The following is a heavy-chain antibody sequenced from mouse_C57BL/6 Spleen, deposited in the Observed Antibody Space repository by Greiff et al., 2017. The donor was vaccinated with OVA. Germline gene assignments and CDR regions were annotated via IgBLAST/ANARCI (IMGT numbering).Heavy chain of an antibody. CDR2: ISNGGGST. CDR3: ARHSQGDFDV. Sequence: DVKLVESGGGLVQPGGSLKLSCAASGFTFSDYYMYWVRQTPEKRLEWVAYISNGGGSTYYPDTVKGRFTISRDNAKNTLYLQMSRLKSEDTAMYYCARHSQGDFDVWGTGTTVTVSS. V-gene: IGHV5-12*01. CDR1: GFTFSDYY. J-gene: IGHJ1*03.